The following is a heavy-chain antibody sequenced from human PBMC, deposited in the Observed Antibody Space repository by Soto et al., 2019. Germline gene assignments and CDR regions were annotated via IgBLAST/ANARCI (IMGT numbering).Heavy chain of an antibody. V-gene: IGHV3-23*01. CDR1: GFTFSSYA. D-gene: IGHD6-6*01. CDR2: ISGSGGST. CDR3: AKTAYSSSSRGYYFAY. J-gene: IGHJ4*02. Sequence: EVQLLESGGGLVQPGGSLRLSCAASGFTFSSYAMSWVRQAPGKGLEWVSAISGSGGSTYYADSVKGRFTISRDNSKNTLYLQMNSLGAEDTAVYYCAKTAYSSSSRGYYFAYWGQGTLVTVSS.